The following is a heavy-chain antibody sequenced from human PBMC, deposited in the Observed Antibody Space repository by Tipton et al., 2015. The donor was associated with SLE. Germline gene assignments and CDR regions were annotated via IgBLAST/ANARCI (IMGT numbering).Heavy chain of an antibody. CDR3: ARSMGETDAFDI. D-gene: IGHD3-16*01. V-gene: IGHV4-39*07. CDR1: GGSISSYY. J-gene: IGHJ3*02. Sequence: LRLSCTVPGGSISSYYWGWIRQPPGKGLEWIGSIYYSGSTYYNPSLKSRVTISVDTSKNQFSLKLSSVTAADTAVYYCARSMGETDAFDIWGQGTMVTVSS. CDR2: IYYSGST.